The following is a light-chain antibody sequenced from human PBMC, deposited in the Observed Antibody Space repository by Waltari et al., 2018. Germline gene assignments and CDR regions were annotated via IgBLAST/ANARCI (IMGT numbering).Light chain of an antibody. CDR2: STN. CDR1: PATVPVRQS. V-gene: IGLV8-61*01. Sequence: HTLVTQEPSFPVSPGWAAALTAVLSPATVPVRQSPSWYQQTPGQPPRVLIYSTNPRSSGVPDRFSGSILGNKAALTSTGAQADDEAAYYCVLYMSRDILFGGGTKLTVL. J-gene: IGLJ3*02. CDR3: VLYMSRDIL.